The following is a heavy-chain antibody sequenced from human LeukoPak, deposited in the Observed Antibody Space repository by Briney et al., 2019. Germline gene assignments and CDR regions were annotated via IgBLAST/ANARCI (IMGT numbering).Heavy chain of an antibody. CDR3: ARPSSGYYFDYYYYTDV. CDR2: IIPIFGTA. V-gene: IGHV1-69*05. D-gene: IGHD3-22*01. CDR1: GYTFTSYG. Sequence: GASVKVSCKASGYTFTSYGISWVRQAPGQGLEWMGGIIPIFGTANYAQKFQGRVTITTDESTSTAYMELSSLRSEDTAVYYCARPSSGYYFDYYYYTDVWGKGTTVTVSS. J-gene: IGHJ6*03.